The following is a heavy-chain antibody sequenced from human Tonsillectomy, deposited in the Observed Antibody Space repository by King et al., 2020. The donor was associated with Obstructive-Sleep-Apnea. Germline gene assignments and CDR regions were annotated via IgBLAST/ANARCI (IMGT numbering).Heavy chain of an antibody. CDR2: ISTSSTYI. CDR1: GFSFSRYS. V-gene: IGHV3-21*01. CDR3: ARTGGEPYFDY. D-gene: IGHD1-26*01. Sequence: VQLVESGGGLVKPGGSLRLSCAASGFSFSRYSMNWVRQAPGKGLEWVSSISTSSTYIYYADSVKGRFTLSRDNAKNSLYLQMNSLRAEDTAVYYCARTGGEPYFDYWGQGTLVTVSS. J-gene: IGHJ4*02.